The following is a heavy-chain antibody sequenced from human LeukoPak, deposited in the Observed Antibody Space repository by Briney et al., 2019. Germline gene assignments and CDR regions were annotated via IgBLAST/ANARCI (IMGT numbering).Heavy chain of an antibody. V-gene: IGHV1-3*01. CDR1: GYTFTSYA. D-gene: IGHD3-22*01. Sequence: ASVKVSCKASGYTFTSYAMHWVRQAPGQRLEWMGWINAGNGNTKYSQKFQGRVTITRDTSASTAYMELRSLRSDDTAVYYCARGGPYYYDSSGYWYFDLWGRGTLVTVSS. J-gene: IGHJ2*01. CDR3: ARGGPYYYDSSGYWYFDL. CDR2: INAGNGNT.